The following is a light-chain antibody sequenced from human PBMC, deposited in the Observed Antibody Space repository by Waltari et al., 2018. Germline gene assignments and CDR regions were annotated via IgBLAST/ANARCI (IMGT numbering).Light chain of an antibody. CDR1: QSISGY. Sequence: DIQITQSPSSLSASVGDRVTITCRASQSISGYLNWYQQKPGKAPKVLIYATSSLQSGVPSRFSGSGSGTDFTLTITSLQPEDFATYYCQQSYLTPPLTFGGGTKVEIK. CDR3: QQSYLTPPLT. CDR2: ATS. V-gene: IGKV1-39*01. J-gene: IGKJ4*01.